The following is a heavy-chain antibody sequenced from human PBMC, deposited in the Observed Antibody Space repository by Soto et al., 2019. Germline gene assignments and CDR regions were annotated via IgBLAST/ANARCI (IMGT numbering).Heavy chain of an antibody. J-gene: IGHJ4*02. V-gene: IGHV1-3*01. Sequence: ASVKVSCKASGYTFTSHARQWVRQAPGQRLEWMGWINAGNGNTKYSQKFQGRVTITRDTSASTAYMELSSLRSDDTAVYYCTRDPDGARDFDYWGQGTLVTVSS. CDR2: INAGNGNT. CDR1: GYTFTSHA. D-gene: IGHD3-10*01. CDR3: TRDPDGARDFDY.